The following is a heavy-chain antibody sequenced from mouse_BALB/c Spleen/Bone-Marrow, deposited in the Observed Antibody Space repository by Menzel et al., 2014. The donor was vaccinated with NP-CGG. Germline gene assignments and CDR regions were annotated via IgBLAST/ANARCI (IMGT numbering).Heavy chain of an antibody. CDR2: IVPSSGYT. Sequence: QVQLPQSGAELARPGASVPLSCKASGYTFTSYTIQWVKRRPGQGLEWVGYIVPSSGYTDYNQNFKDKTTLTADKSSXTAYMQLSSLTSADSAVYYCSREARTGAWFAYWGQGTLVTVSA. CDR3: SREARTGAWFAY. CDR1: GYTFTSYT. J-gene: IGHJ3*01. D-gene: IGHD4-1*01. V-gene: IGHV1-4*02.